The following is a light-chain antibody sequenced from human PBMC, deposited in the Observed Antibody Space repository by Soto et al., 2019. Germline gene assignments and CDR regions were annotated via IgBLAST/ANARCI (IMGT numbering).Light chain of an antibody. CDR2: GAS. J-gene: IGKJ4*01. Sequence: EIVMTQSPATLLVSPGERVTLSCRASRSIITNLAWYQHKPGQAPRLLISGASTRAADIPARFTRSGSETEVTLPISRLLSEPFGLYFCQQYHDSPLTTLGGGTRVELK. V-gene: IGKV3-15*01. CDR3: QQYHDSPLTT. CDR1: RSIITN.